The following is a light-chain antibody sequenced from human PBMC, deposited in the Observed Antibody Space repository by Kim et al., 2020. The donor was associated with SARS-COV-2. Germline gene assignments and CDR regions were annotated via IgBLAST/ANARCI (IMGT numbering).Light chain of an antibody. J-gene: IGLJ2*01. V-gene: IGLV3-21*04. CDR2: YDG. Sequence: APGRTARITCGGNNIGSQSVHWYLQKAGQAPVLVIYYDGDRPSGIPERFSGSNSGNTATLTISRVEAGDEADYYCQVWDGSTNHVVFGGGPQLTVL. CDR3: QVWDGSTNHVV. CDR1: NIGSQS.